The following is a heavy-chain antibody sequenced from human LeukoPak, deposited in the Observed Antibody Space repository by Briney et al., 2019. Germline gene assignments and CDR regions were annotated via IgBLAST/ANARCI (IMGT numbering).Heavy chain of an antibody. D-gene: IGHD3-22*01. J-gene: IGHJ4*02. CDR1: GGSISSYY. CDR2: IYYSGST. CDR3: ARGGGYYDSSGYYYGHFDY. V-gene: IGHV4-59*01. Sequence: KPSETLSLTCTVSGGSISSYYWSWIRQPPGKGLEWIGYIYYSGSTNYNPSLKSRVTIPVDTSKNQFSLKLSSVTAADTAAYYCARGGGYYDSSGYYYGHFDYWGQGTLVTVSS.